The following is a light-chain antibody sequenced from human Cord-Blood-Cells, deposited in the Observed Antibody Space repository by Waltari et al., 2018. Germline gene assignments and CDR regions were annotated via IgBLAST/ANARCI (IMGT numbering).Light chain of an antibody. Sequence: DIQMTQSPSSLSASVGDRVTITCWASQGIMNYLAWYQQKTGKVPKLLIYSASTLQSGVPSRFSGSGFGTDFTLTISSLQPEDVATYYCQKYNSAPWTFGQGTKVEIK. J-gene: IGKJ1*01. CDR3: QKYNSAPWT. V-gene: IGKV1-27*01. CDR1: QGIMNY. CDR2: SAS.